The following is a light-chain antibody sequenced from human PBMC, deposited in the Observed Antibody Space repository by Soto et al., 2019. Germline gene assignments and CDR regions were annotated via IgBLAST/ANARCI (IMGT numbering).Light chain of an antibody. CDR1: QSVSSN. CDR2: GAS. Sequence: EIVMTQSPATLSVSPGERATLSCRASQSVSSNLAWHQQKPGQAPRLLIYGASTRATGIPARFSGSGSVTVFTLTISSLQSEDFAVYYGEEYYNWVICFGEGTRLEIK. CDR3: EEYYNWVIC. V-gene: IGKV3-15*01. J-gene: IGKJ5*01.